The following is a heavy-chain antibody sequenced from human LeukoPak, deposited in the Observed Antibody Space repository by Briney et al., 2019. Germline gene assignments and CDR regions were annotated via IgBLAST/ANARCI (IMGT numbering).Heavy chain of an antibody. Sequence: SETLSLTCAVYGGSFSGYYWSWIRQPPGKGLEWIGNIYDSGSTYYNASLQSRITISIDTSKNQFSLRLSSVTAADTAMYYCAKSGGYGLIDYWGQGTLVTVSS. J-gene: IGHJ4*02. D-gene: IGHD1-26*01. CDR1: GGSFSGYY. CDR3: AKSGGYGLIDY. CDR2: IYDSGST. V-gene: IGHV4-34*01.